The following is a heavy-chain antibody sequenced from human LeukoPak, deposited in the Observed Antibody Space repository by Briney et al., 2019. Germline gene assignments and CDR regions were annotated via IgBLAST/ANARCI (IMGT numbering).Heavy chain of an antibody. D-gene: IGHD6-13*01. Sequence: PSETLSLTCTVSGGSISSYYWSWIRQPPGKGLEWIGYIYYSGSTNYNPSLKSRVTISVDTSKNQFSLKLSSVTAADTAVYYCAREAAAGTDTYYYYYYYMDVWGKGTTVTVSS. CDR3: AREAAAGTDTYYYYYYYMDV. CDR1: GGSISSYY. V-gene: IGHV4-59*01. CDR2: IYYSGST. J-gene: IGHJ6*03.